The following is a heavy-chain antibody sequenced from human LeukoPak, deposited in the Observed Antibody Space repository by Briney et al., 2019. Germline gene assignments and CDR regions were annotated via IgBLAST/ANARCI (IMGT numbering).Heavy chain of an antibody. D-gene: IGHD4/OR15-4a*01. J-gene: IGHJ4*02. CDR2: IHTSGSA. Sequence: SETLSLTCSVFGSSFNTYYWSWIRQPAGKDLEWIGRIHTSGSADYSPSLQSRVTISVDMSKKEFSLKLTSVTAADTAVYYCARDNVYLIDEDYGWGQGILVTVSS. CDR1: GSSFNTYY. CDR3: ARDNVYLIDEDYG. V-gene: IGHV4-4*07.